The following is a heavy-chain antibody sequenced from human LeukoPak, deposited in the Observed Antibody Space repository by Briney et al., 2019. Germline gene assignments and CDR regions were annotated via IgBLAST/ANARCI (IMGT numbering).Heavy chain of an antibody. D-gene: IGHD2-8*01. J-gene: IGHJ4*02. CDR3: ARGVYYFDY. CDR1: GGSISSYY. V-gene: IGHV4-59*01. CDR2: IYYSGST. Sequence: SETLSLTCTVSGGSISSYYWSWIRQPPGKGLEWIGYIYYSGSTNYNPSLKSRVTISVDTSKNQFSLKLSSVTAADTAVYYCARGVYYFDYWGQGTLVTVSS.